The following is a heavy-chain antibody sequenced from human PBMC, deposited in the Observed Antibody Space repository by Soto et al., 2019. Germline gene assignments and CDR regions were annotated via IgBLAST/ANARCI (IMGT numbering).Heavy chain of an antibody. Sequence: QVQLVQSGAEVKEPGASVKVSCKTSGYTFTSHGVYWVRQAPGQGLEWVGWISPYNGNTNYEQRLQGRVTLTTDTSTSTSYMELRSLRPDDTAVYYCGREAGDYDLYFDLWGRGTPVTVSS. D-gene: IGHD3-3*01. J-gene: IGHJ2*01. CDR3: GREAGDYDLYFDL. CDR1: GYTFTSHG. V-gene: IGHV1-18*01. CDR2: ISPYNGNT.